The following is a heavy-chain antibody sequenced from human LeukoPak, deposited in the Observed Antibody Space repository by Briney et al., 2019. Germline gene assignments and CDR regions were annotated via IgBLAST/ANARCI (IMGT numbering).Heavy chain of an antibody. CDR1: GDSVSSTYW. CDR3: ARDVKEYQLLYWFDP. CDR2: ISHSEIT. D-gene: IGHD2-2*01. Sequence: PSETLSPTCAVSGDSVSSTYWWSWVRQPPGKGLEWIGEISHSEITNYNSSLKSRVTISVDKSRNQISLKVTSVTAADTAVYYCARDVKEYQLLYWFDPWGQGTLVTVSS. V-gene: IGHV4-4*02. J-gene: IGHJ5*02.